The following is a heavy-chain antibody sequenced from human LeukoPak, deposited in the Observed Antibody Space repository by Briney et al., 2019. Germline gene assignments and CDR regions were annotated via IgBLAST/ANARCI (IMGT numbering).Heavy chain of an antibody. CDR2: INTNTGNP. CDR3: ARDNKGYYFYGMDV. J-gene: IGHJ6*02. CDR1: GGTFSSYA. V-gene: IGHV7-4-1*02. Sequence: ASVKVSCKASGGTFSSYAISWVRQAPGQGLEWMGWINTNTGNPTYVQGFTGRFVFSLDTSVSTAFLQINSLKAEDTAVYYCARDNKGYYFYGMDVWGQGTTVTVSS.